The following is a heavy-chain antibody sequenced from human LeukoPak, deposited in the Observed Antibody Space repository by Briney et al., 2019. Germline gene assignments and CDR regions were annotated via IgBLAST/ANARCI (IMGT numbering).Heavy chain of an antibody. Sequence: GGSLRLSCAASGFTFDDYAMHWVRQAPGKGLEWVSSISSSSSYIYYADSVKGRFTISRDNAKNSLYLQMNSLRAEDTAVYYCARAGRDGYNYGDYWGQGTLVTVSS. D-gene: IGHD5-24*01. CDR2: ISSSSSYI. CDR1: GFTFDDYA. CDR3: ARAGRDGYNYGDY. V-gene: IGHV3-21*01. J-gene: IGHJ4*02.